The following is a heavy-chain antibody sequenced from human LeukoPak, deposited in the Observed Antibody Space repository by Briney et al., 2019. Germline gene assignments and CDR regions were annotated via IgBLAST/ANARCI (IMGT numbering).Heavy chain of an antibody. CDR2: ISAYNGNT. Sequence: ASVKVSCKASGYTFTSYGISWVRQAPGQGLEWMGWISAYNGNTNYAQKLQGRVTMTTDTSTSTAYMELSSLRSEDTAVYYCARDHMGSRSGSYYYYFDYWGQGTLVTVSS. V-gene: IGHV1-18*01. J-gene: IGHJ4*02. D-gene: IGHD3-10*01. CDR1: GYTFTSYG. CDR3: ARDHMGSRSGSYYYYFDY.